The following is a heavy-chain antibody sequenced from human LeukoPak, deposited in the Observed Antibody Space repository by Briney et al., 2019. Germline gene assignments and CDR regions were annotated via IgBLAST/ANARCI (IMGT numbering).Heavy chain of an antibody. D-gene: IGHD3-22*01. CDR2: IYYTRST. J-gene: IGHJ2*01. Sequence: SETLSLTCTVSGGSISSSSYYWGWIRQPPGEGLEWIGSIYYTRSTYYNPSLKSRVTISVDTSKNQFSLKLTSVTAADTAVYYCARGVTMIVVVIHDWYFDLWGRGTLVTVSS. V-gene: IGHV4-39*01. CDR3: ARGVTMIVVVIHDWYFDL. CDR1: GGSISSSSYY.